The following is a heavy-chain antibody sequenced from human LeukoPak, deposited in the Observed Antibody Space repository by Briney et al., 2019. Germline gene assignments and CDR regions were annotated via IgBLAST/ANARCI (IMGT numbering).Heavy chain of an antibody. D-gene: IGHD3-10*02. CDR3: AREGTVGYYYVALFDY. Sequence: ASVKVSCKASGYTFTDYYMHWVRQAPGQGLEWMGWINLNSRGTNYAQKFQGRVTMTRDTSISTAYMELNRLRSDDTAVYYCAREGTVGYYYVALFDYWGQGTLVTVSS. CDR2: INLNSRGT. CDR1: GYTFTDYY. J-gene: IGHJ4*02. V-gene: IGHV1-2*02.